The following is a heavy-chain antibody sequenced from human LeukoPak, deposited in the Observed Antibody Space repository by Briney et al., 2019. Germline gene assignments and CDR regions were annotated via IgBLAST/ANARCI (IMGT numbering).Heavy chain of an antibody. CDR2: IWYDGTNK. D-gene: IGHD7-27*01. V-gene: IGHV3-33*06. J-gene: IGHJ4*02. CDR3: AKSGRNWAYLEY. CDR1: GFTFSTYG. Sequence: GGSLRLSCAASGFTFSTYGMHWVRQAPGRGLEWVAVIWYDGTNKYYADSVRGRFTISRDSSKNTLYLQMNSLRAEDTAVYYCAKSGRNWAYLEYWGQGTLVTVSS.